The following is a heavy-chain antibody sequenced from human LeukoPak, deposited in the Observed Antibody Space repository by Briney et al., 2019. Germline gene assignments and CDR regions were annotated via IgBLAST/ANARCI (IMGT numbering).Heavy chain of an antibody. D-gene: IGHD6-13*01. CDR1: GGSISGYY. CDR2: IYHSGTI. J-gene: IGHJ3*02. Sequence: SETLSLTCTVSGGSISGYYWNWIRQSPEKGLEWIGYIYHSGTINFDPSLKARVTMSIDTSKNQFSLKLSSVTAADTAVYYCARGIWKLVPYDAFDIWGQGTMVTVSS. CDR3: ARGIWKLVPYDAFDI. V-gene: IGHV4-59*08.